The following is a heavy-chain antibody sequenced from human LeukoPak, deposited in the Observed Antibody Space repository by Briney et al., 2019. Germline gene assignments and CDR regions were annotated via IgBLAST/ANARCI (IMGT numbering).Heavy chain of an antibody. D-gene: IGHD2-21*02. V-gene: IGHV4-34*01. Sequence: PSETLSLTCAVYGGSFSGYYWSWIRQPPGKGLEWIGEINHSGSTNYNPSLKSRVTISVDTSKNQFSLKLSSVTAADTAVYYCARRSDCGGDCYSTWFDPWGQGTLVTVSS. CDR1: GGSFSGYY. CDR3: ARRSDCGGDCYSTWFDP. J-gene: IGHJ5*02. CDR2: INHSGST.